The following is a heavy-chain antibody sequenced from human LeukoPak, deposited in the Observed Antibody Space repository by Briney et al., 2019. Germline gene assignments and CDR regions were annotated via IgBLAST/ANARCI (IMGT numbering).Heavy chain of an antibody. CDR1: GGSISSGGYY. CDR2: IYHSGST. D-gene: IGHD6-6*01. Sequence: SETLSLTCTVSGGSISSGGYYWSWIRQPPGKGLEWIGYIYHSGSTYYNPSLKSRVTISVDRSKNQFSLKLSSVTAADTAVYYCARDNDSSSSGDAFDIWGQGTMVTVSS. V-gene: IGHV4-30-2*01. J-gene: IGHJ3*02. CDR3: ARDNDSSSSGDAFDI.